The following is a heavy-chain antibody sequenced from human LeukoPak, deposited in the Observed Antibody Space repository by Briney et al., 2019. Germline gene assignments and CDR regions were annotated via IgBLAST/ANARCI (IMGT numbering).Heavy chain of an antibody. CDR3: ARVYGDRNWFDP. CDR2: IYCSGGT. J-gene: IGHJ5*02. Sequence: PSETLSLTCTVSGDSISSYYWSWIRQPPGKGLEWIGYIYCSGGTDYNPSLKSRVTISVDTSKNQFSLKLRSVTAADTAVYYCARVYGDRNWFDPWGQGTLVTVSS. D-gene: IGHD4-17*01. V-gene: IGHV4-59*08. CDR1: GDSISSYY.